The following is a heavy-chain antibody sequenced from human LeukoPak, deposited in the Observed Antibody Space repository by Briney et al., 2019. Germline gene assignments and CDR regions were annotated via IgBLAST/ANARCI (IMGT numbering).Heavy chain of an antibody. CDR1: GDSISSYY. V-gene: IGHV4-59*01. J-gene: IGHJ6*03. D-gene: IGHD3-9*01. CDR3: ARRRYLGNYIDV. CDR2: VYYSGST. Sequence: SETLSLTCTVSGDSISSYYWSWLRQPPGKGLEWIGYVYYSGSTKYNPSLKSRVTISVDTPKNQFSLKLTSVTAADTAVYYCARRRYLGNYIDVWGKGTTVTVSS.